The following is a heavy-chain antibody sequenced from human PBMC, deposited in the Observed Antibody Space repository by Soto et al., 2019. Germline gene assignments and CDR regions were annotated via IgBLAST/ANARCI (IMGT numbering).Heavy chain of an antibody. CDR3: AKGAPTGDRFRYWYFDL. CDR2: IGTAGDP. Sequence: GGSLRLCCAASGFTFSSYDMHWVRQATGKGPEWVSAIGTAGDPYYPGSVKGRFTISRENAKNSLYLQMNSLRAGDTAVYYCAKGAPTGDRFRYWYFDLWGRGTLVTVSS. CDR1: GFTFSSYD. J-gene: IGHJ2*01. D-gene: IGHD7-27*01. V-gene: IGHV3-13*05.